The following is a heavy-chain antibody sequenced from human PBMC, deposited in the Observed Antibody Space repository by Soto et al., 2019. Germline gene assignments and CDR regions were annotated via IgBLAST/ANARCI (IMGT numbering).Heavy chain of an antibody. V-gene: IGHV4-30-4*01. D-gene: IGHD5-18*01. CDR3: ARDGYSTGFDY. Sequence: TSETLSLTCTVSGGSISSGDYYWSWIRQPPGKGLEWIGYIYYSGSTYYNPSLKSRVTISVDTSKNQFSLKLISVTAADTAVYYCARDGYSTGFDYWGQGTLVTVSS. CDR1: GGSISSGDYY. CDR2: IYYSGST. J-gene: IGHJ4*02.